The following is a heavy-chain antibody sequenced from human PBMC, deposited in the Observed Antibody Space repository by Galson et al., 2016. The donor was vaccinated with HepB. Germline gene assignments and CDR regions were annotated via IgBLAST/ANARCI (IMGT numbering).Heavy chain of an antibody. V-gene: IGHV3-74*01. CDR1: GFTFSSYW. CDR3: ARDVKIAAAAADAFDI. J-gene: IGHJ3*02. Sequence: SLRLSCAASGFTFSSYWMHWVRQAPGKGLVWVSRINSDGSRTSYADSVKGRFTISRDNAKNTLYLQTNSLRAEDTAVYYCARDVKIAAAAADAFDIWGQGTMVTVSS. D-gene: IGHD6-13*01. CDR2: INSDGSRT.